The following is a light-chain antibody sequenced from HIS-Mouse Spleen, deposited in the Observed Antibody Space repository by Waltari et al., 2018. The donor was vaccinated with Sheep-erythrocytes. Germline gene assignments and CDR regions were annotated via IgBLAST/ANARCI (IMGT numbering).Light chain of an antibody. CDR2: LGS. CDR3: MQALQTPWT. V-gene: IGKV2-28*01. CDR1: QSLLHSNGYNY. J-gene: IGKJ1*01. Sequence: DIVMTQSPLSLPVTPGEPASISCRSSQSLLHSNGYNYLDWYLSKPGQSPQPLIYLGSNRASGVPDRFSGSGSGTDFTLKISRVEAEDVGVYYCMQALQTPWTFGQGTKVEIK.